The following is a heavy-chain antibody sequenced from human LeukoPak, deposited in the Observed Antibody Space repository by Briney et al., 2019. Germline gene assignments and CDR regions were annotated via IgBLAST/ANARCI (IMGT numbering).Heavy chain of an antibody. V-gene: IGHV3-11*01. CDR1: GFTFSDYY. CDR3: ARDGDSVDTAMVDY. D-gene: IGHD5-18*01. Sequence: PGGSLRLSCAASGFTFSDYYMSWIRQAPGKGLEWVSYISSSGSTIYYADSVEGRFTISRDNAKNSLYLQMNSLRAEDTAVYYCARDGDSVDTAMVDYWGQGTLVTVSS. J-gene: IGHJ4*02. CDR2: ISSSGSTI.